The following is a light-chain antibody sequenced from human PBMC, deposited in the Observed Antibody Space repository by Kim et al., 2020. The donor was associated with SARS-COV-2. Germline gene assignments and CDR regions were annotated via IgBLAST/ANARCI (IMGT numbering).Light chain of an antibody. J-gene: IGKJ1*01. Sequence: PGERAILPCGASQTMRSAYLAWYLRKPGQAPRLLIYGASSRATGIPDRFSGSGSGTDFTLAISGLEPEDFAVYYCQHYGYSLWTFGQGTKVEIK. V-gene: IGKV3-20*01. CDR2: GAS. CDR3: QHYGYSLWT. CDR1: QTMRSAY.